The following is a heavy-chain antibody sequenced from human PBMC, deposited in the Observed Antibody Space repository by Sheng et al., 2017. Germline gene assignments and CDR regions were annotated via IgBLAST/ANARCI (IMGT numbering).Heavy chain of an antibody. CDR1: GASISSGSDY. CDR2: IFRSGST. D-gene: IGHD6-19*01. V-gene: IGHV4-61*02. CDR3: ARESGWPKYYFDY. Sequence: QVQLRESGPGLVKPSQTLSLTCTVSGASISSGSDYWSWIRQPAGKGLEWIGRIFRSGSTDYNPSLKSRVTVSLDKSKNQFSLRLSSVTAADTAVYYCARESGWPKYYFDYWGQGTLVTVPS. J-gene: IGHJ4*02.